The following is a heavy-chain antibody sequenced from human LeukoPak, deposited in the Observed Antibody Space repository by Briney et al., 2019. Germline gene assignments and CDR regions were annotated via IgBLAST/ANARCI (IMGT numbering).Heavy chain of an antibody. Sequence: GGSLRLSCAASGFTFSSYAMSWVRQAPGKGLEWVSGISASGGVTYSAESVRGRFTISRDNSKNPLYLQMNSLRVDDTAAYYCAMISGSCEYLDYWGQGTLVTVSS. CDR3: AMISGSCEYLDY. D-gene: IGHD1-26*01. CDR2: ISASGGVT. J-gene: IGHJ4*02. V-gene: IGHV3-23*01. CDR1: GFTFSSYA.